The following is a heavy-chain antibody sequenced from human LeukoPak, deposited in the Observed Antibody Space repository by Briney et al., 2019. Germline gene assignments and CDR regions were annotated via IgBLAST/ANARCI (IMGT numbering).Heavy chain of an antibody. J-gene: IGHJ5*02. CDR3: ARATYYGSGSYPWFDP. V-gene: IGHV1-46*01. Sequence: GASVKVSXKASGYTFTSYYMHWVRQAPGQGLEWMGIINPSGGSTSYAQKFQGRVTMTRDTSTSTVYMELSSLRSEDTAVYYCARATYYGSGSYPWFDPWGQGTLVTVSS. D-gene: IGHD3-10*01. CDR1: GYTFTSYY. CDR2: INPSGGST.